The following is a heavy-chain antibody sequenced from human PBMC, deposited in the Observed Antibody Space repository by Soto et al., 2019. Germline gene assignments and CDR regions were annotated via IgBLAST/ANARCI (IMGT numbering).Heavy chain of an antibody. V-gene: IGHV4-31*03. CDR3: AIGSVVAATLCDY. CDR2: IYYSGST. D-gene: IGHD2-15*01. J-gene: IGHJ4*02. Sequence: QVQLQESGPGLVKPSQTLSLTCTVSGGSISSGGYYWSWIRQHPGKGLEWIGYIYYSGSTYYNPSLKSRVTISVDTSKNQFSLKMSSVTAADTAVYYCAIGSVVAATLCDYWGQGTLVTVSS. CDR1: GGSISSGGYY.